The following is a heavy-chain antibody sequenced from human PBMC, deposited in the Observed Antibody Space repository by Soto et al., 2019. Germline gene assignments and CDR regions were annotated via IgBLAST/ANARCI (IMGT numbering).Heavy chain of an antibody. CDR1: AGSISTDH. CDR2: FYYTGST. J-gene: IGHJ4*02. D-gene: IGHD2-15*01. CDR3: ARDCSGGACYPASFDY. Sequence: SLSCTFSAGSISTDHKRWLQRPAGKGTEWIGLFYYTGSTDYNPSLTSRVTMSVDTSKNQFSLKVSSVTAADTAVYYCARDCSGGACYPASFDYWGQGTLVTV. V-gene: IGHV4-4*07.